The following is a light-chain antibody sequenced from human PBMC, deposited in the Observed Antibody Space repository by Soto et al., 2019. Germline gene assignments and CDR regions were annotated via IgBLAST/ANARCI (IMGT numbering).Light chain of an antibody. V-gene: IGKV3-20*01. J-gene: IGKJ1*01. Sequence: EIVLTQSPGTLSLSPGERGTLSCRASQSVTSSYLAWYHQKPGQAPRLLIYDACSKATGIPDRFSGSGSGTDCTLTISRLEPEDFAVYYCQQYGSSPRTFGQGTKVEIK. CDR2: DAC. CDR1: QSVTSSY. CDR3: QQYGSSPRT.